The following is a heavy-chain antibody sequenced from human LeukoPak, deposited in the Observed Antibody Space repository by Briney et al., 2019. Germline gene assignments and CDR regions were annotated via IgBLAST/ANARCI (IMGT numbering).Heavy chain of an antibody. CDR2: IDPNSGAT. Sequence: ASVKVSCKASGHTFTSYHVHWVRQAPGQGPEWMGLIDPNSGATNYAQKFQGRVTMTRDTSITTAYMEVTRLTSDDTAVYYCAREDWHYDYWGQGTLVTVSS. CDR1: GHTFTSYH. J-gene: IGHJ4*02. V-gene: IGHV1-2*02. CDR3: AREDWHYDY. D-gene: IGHD1-7*01.